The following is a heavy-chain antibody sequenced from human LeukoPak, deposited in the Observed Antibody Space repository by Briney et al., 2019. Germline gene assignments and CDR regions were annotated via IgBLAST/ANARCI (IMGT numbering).Heavy chain of an antibody. Sequence: SETLSLTCTVSGGSISSGSYYWSWIRQPAGKGLEWIGRIYTSGSTNYNPSLKSRVTISVDTSKNQFSLKLSSVTAADTAVYYCARDSDITMVRGVDNWFDPWGQGTLVTVSS. CDR1: GGSISSGSYY. CDR3: ARDSDITMVRGVDNWFDP. D-gene: IGHD3-10*01. J-gene: IGHJ5*02. CDR2: IYTSGST. V-gene: IGHV4-61*02.